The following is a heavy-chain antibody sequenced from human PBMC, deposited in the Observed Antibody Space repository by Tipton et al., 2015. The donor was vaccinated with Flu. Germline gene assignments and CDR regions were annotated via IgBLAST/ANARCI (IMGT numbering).Heavy chain of an antibody. Sequence: TLSLTCTVSGGSISSYYWSWIRQPPGKGLEWIGYIYYSGSTNYNPSLKSRVTISVDTSKNQFSLKLSSVTAADTAVYYCARGPKSIVGATGGWFDPWGQGTLVTVSS. CDR3: ARGPKSIVGATGGWFDP. V-gene: IGHV4-59*01. CDR1: GGSISSYY. D-gene: IGHD1-26*01. CDR2: IYYSGST. J-gene: IGHJ5*02.